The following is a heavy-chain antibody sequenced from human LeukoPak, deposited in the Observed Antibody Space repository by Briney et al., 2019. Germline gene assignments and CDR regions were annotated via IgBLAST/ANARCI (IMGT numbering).Heavy chain of an antibody. Sequence: GGSLRLSCAASGFTFSSYAMTWVSQAPGKGLEWVSIITGDGTGTKDADSVKGRFTISRDNSNNTVYLQMDSLKTGDTAVYYCAKALSMTTVGYFQHWGQGTLVTVSS. J-gene: IGHJ4*02. D-gene: IGHD4-17*01. CDR3: AKALSMTTVGYFQH. CDR1: GFTFSSYA. CDR2: ITGDGTGT. V-gene: IGHV3-23*01.